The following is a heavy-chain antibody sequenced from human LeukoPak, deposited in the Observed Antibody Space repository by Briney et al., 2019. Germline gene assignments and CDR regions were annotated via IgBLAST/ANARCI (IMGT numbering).Heavy chain of an antibody. J-gene: IGHJ3*02. D-gene: IGHD4-23*01. V-gene: IGHV2-70*11. CDR2: IDWDDDE. CDR1: GFSPSTSGMC. Sequence: SGPALVKPTQTLTLTCTFSGFSPSTSGMCVSWFRQPPGKALEWLARIDWDDDEYYSTSLKTRLTISKDTSKNQVVLTMTNMDPVDTATYYCARSVPFTVVDAFDIWGQGTMVTVSS. CDR3: ARSVPFTVVDAFDI.